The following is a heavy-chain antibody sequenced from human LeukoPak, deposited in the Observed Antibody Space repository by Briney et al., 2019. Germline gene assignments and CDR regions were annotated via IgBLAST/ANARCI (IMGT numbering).Heavy chain of an antibody. Sequence: GGSLRLSCAASGFTFSSYGMSWVRQAPGKGLEWVSAISGSGGSTYYADSVKGRFTISRDNSKNTLYLQMNSLRAEDTAVYYCAKASAWVPAALPGAFDIWGQGTMVTVSS. V-gene: IGHV3-23*01. J-gene: IGHJ3*02. CDR1: GFTFSSYG. CDR3: AKASAWVPAALPGAFDI. CDR2: ISGSGGST. D-gene: IGHD2-2*02.